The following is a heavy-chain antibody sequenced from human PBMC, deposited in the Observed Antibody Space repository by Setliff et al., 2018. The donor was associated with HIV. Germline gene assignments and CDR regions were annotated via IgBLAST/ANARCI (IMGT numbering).Heavy chain of an antibody. Sequence: GGSLRLSCAASGFTFSGYSMNWVRQAPGKGLEWVACIKQGRSEKYYGYSVKGRFTLSRDNAKNTLYLQMNSLRDEGTAVYYCAKAPLTIVATGGEDCWGQGTLVTVSS. J-gene: IGHJ4*02. CDR3: AKAPLTIVATGGEDC. D-gene: IGHD6-13*01. CDR2: IKQGRSEK. V-gene: IGHV3-7*03. CDR1: GFTFSGYS.